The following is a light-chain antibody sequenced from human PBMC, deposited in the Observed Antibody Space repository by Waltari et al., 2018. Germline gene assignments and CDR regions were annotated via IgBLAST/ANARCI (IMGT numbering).Light chain of an antibody. Sequence: DIVMTQSPDSLAVSLGERATINCKSSQSVLHSSNNKNYLTWYQQKPGQPPKLLIYWASTRESGVPDRFSGSGSGTDFTLTISSLQAADVAVYYCQQYYSTPITFGQGTRLEIK. J-gene: IGKJ5*01. CDR1: QSVLHSSNNKNY. CDR2: WAS. CDR3: QQYYSTPIT. V-gene: IGKV4-1*01.